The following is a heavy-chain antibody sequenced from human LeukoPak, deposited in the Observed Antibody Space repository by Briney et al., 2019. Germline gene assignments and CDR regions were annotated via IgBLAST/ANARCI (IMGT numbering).Heavy chain of an antibody. CDR1: GGSISFYY. CDR2: IYDSRNT. V-gene: IGHV4-59*08. CDR3: ARRFIHTTIVKDAFDI. D-gene: IGHD1-26*01. J-gene: IGHJ3*02. Sequence: SETLSLTCTVSGGSISFYYWGWIRQPPGKGLEWIGYIYDSRNTNYNPSLKSRVSMSVDTSKNQFSLRLRSVTAADTAVYYCARRFIHTTIVKDAFDIWGQGTMVTVSS.